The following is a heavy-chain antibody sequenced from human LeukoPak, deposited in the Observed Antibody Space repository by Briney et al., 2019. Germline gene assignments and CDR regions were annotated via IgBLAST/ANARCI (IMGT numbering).Heavy chain of an antibody. CDR2: IIPIFGTA. D-gene: IGHD4-23*01. CDR3: ARGVYGGNSMNFDY. CDR1: GGTFSSYA. J-gene: IGHJ4*02. V-gene: IGHV1-69*05. Sequence: ASVKVSCKASGGTFSSYAISWVRQAPGQGLEWMGRIIPIFGTANYAQKFQGRVTVTTDESTSTAYMELSSLRSEDTAVYYCARGVYGGNSMNFDYWGQGTLVTVSS.